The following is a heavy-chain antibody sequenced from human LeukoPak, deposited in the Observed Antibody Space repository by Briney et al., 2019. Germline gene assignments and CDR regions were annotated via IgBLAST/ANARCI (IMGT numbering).Heavy chain of an antibody. CDR1: GFTVSSNY. CDR3: ARDPAPGATEGYFDY. J-gene: IGHJ4*02. Sequence: GGSLRLSCAASGFTVSSNYMSWVRQAPGKGLEWVSVIYSGGSTYYADSVKGRFTISRDNAKNSLYLQMNSLRAEDTAVYYCARDPAPGATEGYFDYWGQGTLVTVSS. CDR2: IYSGGST. V-gene: IGHV3-66*01. D-gene: IGHD1-26*01.